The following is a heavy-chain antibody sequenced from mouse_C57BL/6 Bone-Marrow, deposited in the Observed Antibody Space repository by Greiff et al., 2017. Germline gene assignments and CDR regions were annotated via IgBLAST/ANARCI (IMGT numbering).Heavy chain of an antibody. CDR1: GFTFSSYT. V-gene: IGHV5-9*01. D-gene: IGHD2-3*01. CDR3: ARHSPIYDGYYVSAMDY. Sequence: EVNLVESGGGLVKPGGSLKLSCAASGFTFSSYTMSWVRQTPEKRLEWVATLSGGGGNTYYPDSVTGRFTFSTDNATNTLYLQMGSLRSEDTALYYCARHSPIYDGYYVSAMDYWGQGNSVTVAS. CDR2: LSGGGGNT. J-gene: IGHJ4*01.